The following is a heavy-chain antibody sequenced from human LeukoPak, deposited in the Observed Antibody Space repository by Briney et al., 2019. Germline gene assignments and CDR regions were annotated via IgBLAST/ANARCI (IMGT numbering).Heavy chain of an antibody. J-gene: IGHJ3*02. D-gene: IGHD6-13*01. CDR2: INHSGST. CDR1: GGSFSGYY. V-gene: IGHV4-34*01. CDR3: ARWRRRAAGAFDI. Sequence: SETLSLTCAVYGGSFSGYYWSWIRQPPGKGLEWIGEINHSGSTNYNPSLKSRVTISVDTSKNQFSLKLSSVTAADTAVYYCARWRRRAAGAFDIWGQGTTVTVSS.